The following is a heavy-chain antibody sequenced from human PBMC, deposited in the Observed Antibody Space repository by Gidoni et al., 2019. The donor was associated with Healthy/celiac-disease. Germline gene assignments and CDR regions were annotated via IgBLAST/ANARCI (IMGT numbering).Heavy chain of an antibody. V-gene: IGHV1-2*02. CDR3: ARDPPKVGATRNWFDP. J-gene: IGHJ5*02. CDR1: GNTFTGYY. CDR2: INPNSGGT. Sequence: QVQLVQSGAEVKKPGASVKVSCKASGNTFTGYYMHWVRQAPGQGLEWMGWINPNSGGTNYAQKFQSRVTMTRDTSISTAYMELSRLRSDDTAVYYCARDPPKVGATRNWFDPWGQGTLVTVSS. D-gene: IGHD1-26*01.